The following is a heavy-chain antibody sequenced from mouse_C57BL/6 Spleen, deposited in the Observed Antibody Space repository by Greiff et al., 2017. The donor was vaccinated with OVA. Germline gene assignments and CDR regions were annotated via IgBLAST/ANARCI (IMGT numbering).Heavy chain of an antibody. D-gene: IGHD1-1*01. CDR1: GFTFSDYG. Sequence: EVKLVESGGGLVKPGGSLKLSCAASGFTFSDYGMHWVRQAPEKGLEWVAYISSGSSTIYYADTVKGRFTISRDNAKNTLFLQMTSLRSEDTAMYYCARPGYYGSSPYWYFDVWGTGTTVTVSS. V-gene: IGHV5-17*01. CDR2: ISSGSSTI. CDR3: ARPGYYGSSPYWYFDV. J-gene: IGHJ1*03.